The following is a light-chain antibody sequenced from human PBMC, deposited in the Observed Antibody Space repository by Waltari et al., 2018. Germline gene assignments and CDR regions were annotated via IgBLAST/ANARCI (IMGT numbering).Light chain of an antibody. CDR1: SSHIGSNP. Sequence: QSVLTQPPSASGTPGQRVTISCSGSSSHIGSNPVNWYQQPPGTAPKLLMYSNTHRPSGVPDRFSCSKSGTSASLAISGLQSEDEAAYYCAAWDDSLNGHVIFGGGTKLTVL. V-gene: IGLV1-44*01. CDR3: AAWDDSLNGHVI. CDR2: SNT. J-gene: IGLJ2*01.